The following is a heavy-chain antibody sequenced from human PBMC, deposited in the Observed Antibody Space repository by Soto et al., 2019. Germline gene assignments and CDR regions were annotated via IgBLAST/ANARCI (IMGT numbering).Heavy chain of an antibody. V-gene: IGHV1-69*12. D-gene: IGHD1-1*01. CDR2: IIPIFRTP. Sequence: QVQLVQSGAEVLKPGSSVKLSCKTSGDTFDTFAISWVRQAPGQGLEWMGGIIPIFRTPDYTQKFQGRVTITAAVSTGTAYMELSSLRSEGTAVYYCARDKGRGQLGGNYYYALDVWGQGTTVTVSS. J-gene: IGHJ6*02. CDR3: ARDKGRGQLGGNYYYALDV. CDR1: GDTFDTFA.